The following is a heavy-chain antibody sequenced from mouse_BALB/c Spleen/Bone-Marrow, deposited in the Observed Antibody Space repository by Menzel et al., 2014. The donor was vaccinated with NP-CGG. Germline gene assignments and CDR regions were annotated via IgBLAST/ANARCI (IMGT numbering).Heavy chain of an antibody. Sequence: EVKLQGSGGGLVQPGGSRKLSCAASGFTFSSFGMHWVRQAPEKGLEWVAYISDGSSTIYYADTVKGRFTIFRDNPKNTLFLQMTSLRSEDTAMYYCARLDVGGYWGQGTTLTVSS. CDR2: ISDGSSTI. V-gene: IGHV5-17*02. CDR1: GFTFSSFG. CDR3: ARLDVGGY. J-gene: IGHJ2*01.